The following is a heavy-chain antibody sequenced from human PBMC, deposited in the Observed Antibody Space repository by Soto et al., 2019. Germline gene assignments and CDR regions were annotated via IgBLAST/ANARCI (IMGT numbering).Heavy chain of an antibody. D-gene: IGHD2-15*01. CDR1: GFTFSRAW. CDR3: TTYHLVVVASFDI. J-gene: IGHJ4*02. V-gene: IGHV3-15*07. CDR2: IKSKTDGETI. Sequence: EVQLVESGGGLVKPGGSLRLSCAASGFTFSRAWMNWVRQAPGKGLEWVGRIKSKTDGETIDYAAPVKGRFTISRDDSKNTLYLQMNSLETEDTAVYYCTTYHLVVVASFDIWGQGTLVTVSS.